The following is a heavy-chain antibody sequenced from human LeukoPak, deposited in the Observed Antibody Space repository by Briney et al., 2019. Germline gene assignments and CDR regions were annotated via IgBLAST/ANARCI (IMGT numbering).Heavy chain of an antibody. Sequence: PGGSLRLSCAASGFTFSSYEMNWVRQAPGKGLEWVSYISSSGSTIYYADSVKGRFTISRDNAKNSLYLQMNSLRAEDTAVYYCAREKDSYGWWGGLYWGQGTLVTVSS. CDR3: AREKDSYGWWGGLY. J-gene: IGHJ4*02. V-gene: IGHV3-48*03. CDR2: ISSSGSTI. CDR1: GFTFSSYE. D-gene: IGHD5-18*01.